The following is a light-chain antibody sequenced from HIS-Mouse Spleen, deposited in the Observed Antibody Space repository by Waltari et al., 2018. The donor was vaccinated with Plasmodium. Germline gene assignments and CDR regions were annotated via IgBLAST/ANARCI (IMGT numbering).Light chain of an antibody. J-gene: IGLJ2*01. Sequence: QSALTQPASVSGSPGQSITISCTGTSSDVRSYNLLSWYQQHPGKAPKLMIDEGSKRPSGVANRFSGSKSGNTASLTISGLQAEDEADYYCCSYAGSSTFVVFGGGTKLTVL. CDR2: EGS. CDR3: CSYAGSSTFVV. V-gene: IGLV2-23*01. CDR1: SSDVRSYNL.